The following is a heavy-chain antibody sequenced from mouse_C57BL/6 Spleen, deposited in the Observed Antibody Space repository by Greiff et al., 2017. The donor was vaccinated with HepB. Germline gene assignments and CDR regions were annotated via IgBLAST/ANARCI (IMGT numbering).Heavy chain of an antibody. CDR2: IDPSDSYT. D-gene: IGHD2-4*01. CDR1: GYTFTSYW. V-gene: IGHV1-59*01. Sequence: QVQLQQPGAELVRPGTSVKLSCKASGYTFTSYWMHWVKQRPGQGLEWIGVIDPSDSYTNYNQKFKGKATLTVDTSSSTAYMQLSSLTSEDSAVYYCADYGFDYWGEGTTLTVSP. CDR3: ADYGFDY. J-gene: IGHJ2*01.